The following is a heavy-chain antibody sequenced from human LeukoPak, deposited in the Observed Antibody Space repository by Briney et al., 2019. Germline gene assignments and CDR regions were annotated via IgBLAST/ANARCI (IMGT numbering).Heavy chain of an antibody. CDR1: GYTFTSYG. V-gene: IGHV1-18*01. D-gene: IGHD3-9*01. Sequence: GASVKVSCKASGYTFTSYGISWVRQAPGQGLEWMGWISAYNGNTNYAQKLQGRVTMTTDTSTSTAYMELRSLRSDDTAVYYCARDSPYYDILTGWLPDYWGQGTLVTVSS. CDR3: ARDSPYYDILTGWLPDY. CDR2: ISAYNGNT. J-gene: IGHJ4*02.